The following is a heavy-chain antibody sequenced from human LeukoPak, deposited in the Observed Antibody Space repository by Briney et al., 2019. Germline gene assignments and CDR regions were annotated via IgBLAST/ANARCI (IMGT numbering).Heavy chain of an antibody. CDR1: GFTFDDYG. D-gene: IGHD3-3*01. CDR2: INWNGGST. V-gene: IGHV3-20*04. Sequence: GGSLRLSCAASGFTFDDYGMSWVRQAPGKGLEWDSGINWNGGSTGYADSVKGRFTISRDNTKNSLYLQMNSLRAEDTALYYCARGYDFWSGYGEDAFDIWGQGTMVTVSS. J-gene: IGHJ3*02. CDR3: ARGYDFWSGYGEDAFDI.